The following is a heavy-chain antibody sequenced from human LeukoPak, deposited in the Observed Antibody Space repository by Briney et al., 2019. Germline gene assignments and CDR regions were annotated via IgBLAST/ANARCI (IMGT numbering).Heavy chain of an antibody. CDR2: ISGSGGST. V-gene: IGHV3-23*01. CDR3: AKTKDNYYYYGMDV. J-gene: IGHJ6*02. Sequence: GGSLRLSCAASGFTFSSYAMSWVRQAPGKGLEWVSVISGSGGSTYYADSVKGRFTISRDNSKNTLYLQMNSLRAEDTAVYYCAKTKDNYYYYGMDVWGQGTTVTVSS. CDR1: GFTFSSYA.